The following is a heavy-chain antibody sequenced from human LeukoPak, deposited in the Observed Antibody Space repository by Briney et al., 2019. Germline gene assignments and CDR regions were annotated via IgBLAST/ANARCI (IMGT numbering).Heavy chain of an antibody. CDR3: ARDITMVRGVNDAFDI. Sequence: GGSLRLSCAASGFTVSSNYMSWVRQAPGKGLEWVSVIYSGGSTYYADSVKGRFTISRDNSKNTLYLQMNSLRAEDTAVYYCARDITMVRGVNDAFDIWGQGTMVTVSS. CDR2: IYSGGST. V-gene: IGHV3-66*01. D-gene: IGHD3-10*01. CDR1: GFTVSSNY. J-gene: IGHJ3*02.